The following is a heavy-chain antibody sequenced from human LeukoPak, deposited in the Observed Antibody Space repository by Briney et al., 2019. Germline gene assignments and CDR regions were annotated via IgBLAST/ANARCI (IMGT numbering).Heavy chain of an antibody. CDR2: ISAYNGNT. J-gene: IGHJ5*02. CDR1: GYTFTSYG. D-gene: IGHD3-10*01. Sequence: ASVKVSCEASGYTFTSYGISWVRQAPGQGLEWMGWISAYNGNTNYAQMLQGRVTMTTDTSTSTAYMELRSLRSDDTAVYYCARGRLRGVMDWFDPWGQGTLVTVSS. CDR3: ARGRLRGVMDWFDP. V-gene: IGHV1-18*01.